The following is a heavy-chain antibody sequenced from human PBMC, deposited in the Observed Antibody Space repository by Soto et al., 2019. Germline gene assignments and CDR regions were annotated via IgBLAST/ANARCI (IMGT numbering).Heavy chain of an antibody. V-gene: IGHV4-59*01. J-gene: IGHJ6*02. CDR1: GGSISSYY. Sequence: PSETLSLTCTVSGGSISSYYWSWIRQPPGKGLEWIGYIYYSGSTNYNPSLKSRVTISVDTSKNQFSLKLSSVTAADTAVYYCARGTWQQLVDYCYYGMDVWGQGTTVTVSS. D-gene: IGHD6-13*01. CDR3: ARGTWQQLVDYCYYGMDV. CDR2: IYYSGST.